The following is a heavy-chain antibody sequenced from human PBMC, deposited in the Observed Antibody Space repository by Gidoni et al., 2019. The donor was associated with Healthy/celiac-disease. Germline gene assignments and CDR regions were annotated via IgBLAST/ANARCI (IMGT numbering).Heavy chain of an antibody. CDR3: ARADPYCSGGSCYLPFGY. CDR2: IYTSGST. D-gene: IGHD2-15*01. CDR1: GGSLSSGSYY. Sequence: QVQLQESGPGLVKPSQTLSLTCTASGGSLSSGSYYWSWIRQPAGKGLEWIGRIYTSGSTNYNPSLKSRVTMSVDTSKNQFSLKLSSVTAADTAVYYCARADPYCSGGSCYLPFGYWGQGTLVTVSS. V-gene: IGHV4-61*02. J-gene: IGHJ4*02.